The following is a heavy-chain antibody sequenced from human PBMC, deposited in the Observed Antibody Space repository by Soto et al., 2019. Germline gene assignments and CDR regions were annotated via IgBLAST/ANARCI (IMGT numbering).Heavy chain of an antibody. CDR1: GGTFSSYA. J-gene: IGHJ3*02. CDR2: IIPIFGTA. D-gene: IGHD6-6*01. CDR3: ARGIAARTFDAFDI. Sequence: SVKVSCKASGGTFSSYAISWVRQAPGQGLEWMGGIIPIFGTANYAQKFQGRVTITADESTSTAYMELSSLRSEDTAVYYCARGIAARTFDAFDIWGQGTMVTVSS. V-gene: IGHV1-69*13.